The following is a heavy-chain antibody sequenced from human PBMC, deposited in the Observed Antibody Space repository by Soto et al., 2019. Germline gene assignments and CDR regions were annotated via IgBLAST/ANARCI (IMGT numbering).Heavy chain of an antibody. CDR3: AKDDKAPRAGTFDY. CDR1: GFTFSSYG. D-gene: IGHD1-1*01. V-gene: IGHV3-30*18. Sequence: GGSLRLSCAASGFTFSSYGMHWVRQAPGKGLEWVAVISYDGSNKYYADSVKGRFTISRDNSKNTLYLQMNSLRAEDTAVYYCAKDDKAPRAGTFDYWGQGTLVTVSS. CDR2: ISYDGSNK. J-gene: IGHJ4*02.